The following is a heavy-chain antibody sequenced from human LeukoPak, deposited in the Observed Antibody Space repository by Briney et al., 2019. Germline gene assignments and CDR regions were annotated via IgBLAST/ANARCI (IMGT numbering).Heavy chain of an antibody. CDR1: GFTFNTYA. CDR2: IDKAGAT. CDR3: GRSSGWWCFDY. V-gene: IGHV3-23*01. J-gene: IGHJ4*02. Sequence: GGSLRLSCAASGFTFNTYALGWVRQAPGKGLDWVSAIDKAGATYFADDVKGRFTISRDNSKNTVYLQMNSLRAEDTAVYYCGRSSGWWCFDYWGQGTPVTVSS. D-gene: IGHD2-8*02.